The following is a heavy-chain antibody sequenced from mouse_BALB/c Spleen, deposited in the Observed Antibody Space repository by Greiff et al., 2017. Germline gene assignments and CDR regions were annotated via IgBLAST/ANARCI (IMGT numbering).Heavy chain of an antibody. J-gene: IGHJ3*01. CDR1: GFTFSSYG. V-gene: IGHV5-6*01. Sequence: VQLKESGGDLVKPGGSLKLSCAASGFTFSSYGMSWVRQTPDKRLEWVATISSGGSYTYYPDSVKGRFTISRDNAKNTLYLQMSSLKSEDTAMYYCATRNAYWGQGTLVTVSA. CDR2: ISSGGSYT. CDR3: ATRNAY.